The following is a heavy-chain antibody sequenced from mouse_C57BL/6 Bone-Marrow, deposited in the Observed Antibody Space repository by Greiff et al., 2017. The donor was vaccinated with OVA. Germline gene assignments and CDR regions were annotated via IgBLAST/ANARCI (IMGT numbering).Heavy chain of an antibody. J-gene: IGHJ1*03. CDR1: GFTFSDYG. CDR2: ISSGSSTI. D-gene: IGHD1-1*01. V-gene: IGHV5-17*01. Sequence: DVMLVESGGGLVKPGGSLKLSCAASGFTFSDYGMHWVRQAPEKGLEWVAYISSGSSTIYYADTVKGRFTISRDNAKNTLFLQMTSLRSEDTAMYYCARPDYGSSDDWYFDVWGTGTTVTVSS. CDR3: ARPDYGSSDDWYFDV.